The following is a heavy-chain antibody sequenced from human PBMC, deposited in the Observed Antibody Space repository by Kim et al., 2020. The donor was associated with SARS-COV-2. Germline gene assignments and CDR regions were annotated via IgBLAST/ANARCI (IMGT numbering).Heavy chain of an antibody. Sequence: SETLSLTCTVSGGSISSSSYYWGWIRQPPGKGLEWIGSIYYSGSTYYNPSLKSRVTISVDTSKNQFSLKLSSVTAADTAVYYCAIEVGALYGMDVWGQGTTVTVAS. D-gene: IGHD1-26*01. V-gene: IGHV4-39*01. CDR1: GGSISSSSYY. CDR3: AIEVGALYGMDV. J-gene: IGHJ6*02. CDR2: IYYSGST.